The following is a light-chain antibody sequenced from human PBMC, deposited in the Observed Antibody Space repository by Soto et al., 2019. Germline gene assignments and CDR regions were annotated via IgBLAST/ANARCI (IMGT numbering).Light chain of an antibody. V-gene: IGKV1-39*01. CDR2: DAS. J-gene: IGKJ1*01. CDR3: QQSYSTPPWT. CDR1: QSIRSY. Sequence: IPLTQSPSSLSASVGDKVTITCRASQSIRSYLNWVQQKPGKAPKLLIYDASSLQTGVPSRFSGSGSGTDFSLTISSLQPEDFATYYCQQSYSTPPWTFGQGTKVDIK.